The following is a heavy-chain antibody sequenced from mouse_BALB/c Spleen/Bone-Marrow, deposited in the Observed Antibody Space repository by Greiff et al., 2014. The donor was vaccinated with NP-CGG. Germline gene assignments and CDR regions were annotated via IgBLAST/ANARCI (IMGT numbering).Heavy chain of an antibody. V-gene: IGHV1-15*01. CDR1: GYRFTDYE. D-gene: IGHD2-4*01. CDR3: TREGLYFDYDGDYFDY. Sequence: QVQLKESGAELVRPGDSVTLSCKASGYRFTDYETHWVKKTPVYGLEWIGSIDPEIGGTAYNPKFKDKATLTADKSSRTAYMELRSLTSGDSAVYYCTREGLYFDYDGDYFDYWGQGTSLTVSS. J-gene: IGHJ2*02. CDR2: IDPEIGGT.